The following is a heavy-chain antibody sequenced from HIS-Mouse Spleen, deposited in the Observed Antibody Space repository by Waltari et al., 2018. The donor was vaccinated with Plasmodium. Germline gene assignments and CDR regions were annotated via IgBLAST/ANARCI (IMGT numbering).Heavy chain of an antibody. V-gene: IGHV4-39*07. J-gene: IGHJ4*02. D-gene: IGHD1-7*01. Sequence: QLQLQESGPGLVKPSETLSLTCTVSGGPISSSRYYWGLIRQPPGKGLEWIGSIYYSGSTYYNPSLKSRVTISVDTSKNQFSLKLSSVTAADTAVYYCARDRITGTSYFDYWGQGTLVTVSS. CDR1: GGPISSSRYY. CDR2: IYYSGST. CDR3: ARDRITGTSYFDY.